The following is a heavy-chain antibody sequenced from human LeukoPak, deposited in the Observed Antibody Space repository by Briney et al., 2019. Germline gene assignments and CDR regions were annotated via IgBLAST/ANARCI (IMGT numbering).Heavy chain of an antibody. CDR2: IYTSGST. J-gene: IGHJ3*02. Sequence: SETLSLTCTVSGGSISRSSYCWGWIRQPPGKGLEWIGRIYTSGSTNYNPSLKSRVTISVDTSKNQFSLKLSSVTAADTAVYYCASSSYYSDAFDIWGQGTMVTVSS. D-gene: IGHD3-10*01. CDR3: ASSSYYSDAFDI. CDR1: GGSISRSSYC. V-gene: IGHV4-61*02.